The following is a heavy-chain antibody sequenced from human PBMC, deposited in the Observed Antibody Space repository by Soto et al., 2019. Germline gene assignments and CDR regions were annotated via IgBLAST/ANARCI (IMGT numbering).Heavy chain of an antibody. J-gene: IGHJ6*02. CDR3: LMVTYSGMDV. Sequence: PSETLSLTCAVDSSPVTTYYCKWIRPPPGKGLEWDGEINNRGNTNYNPSPKSRLTVSLDTSKTQFSLKLTSVTAADTAVNYCLMVTYSGMDVWGQGTTVTVSS. V-gene: IGHV4-34*01. D-gene: IGHD3-10*01. CDR1: SSPVTTYY. CDR2: INNRGNT.